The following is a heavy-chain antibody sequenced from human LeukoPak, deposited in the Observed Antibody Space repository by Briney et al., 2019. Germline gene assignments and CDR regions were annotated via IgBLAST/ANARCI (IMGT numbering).Heavy chain of an antibody. J-gene: IGHJ4*02. CDR1: GGYIRSYH. CDR3: ARWSGYALD. D-gene: IGHD2-2*01. V-gene: IGHV4-59*01. CDR2: IYYSGRT. Sequence: SETLSLTCTVSGGYIRSYHWGWIRQPPGKGLEWIGYIYYSGRTNYNPSLKSRLTISIVTYKNHFCLKLRSVTASDTAVYYCARWSGYALDWGQGTLVTVSS.